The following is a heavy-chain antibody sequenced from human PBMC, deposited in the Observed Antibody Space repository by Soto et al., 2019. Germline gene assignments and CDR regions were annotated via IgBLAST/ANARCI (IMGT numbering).Heavy chain of an antibody. Sequence: SETLSLTCTVSGGSISSYYWSWILQPPWKGLEWIGYIYYSGSTNYNPSLKSRVTISVDTSKNQFSLKLSSVTAADTAVYYCASTKTYYDILSGYSPHNWFDPWGQGTLVTVSS. J-gene: IGHJ5*02. CDR2: IYYSGST. CDR1: GGSISSYY. V-gene: IGHV4-59*01. D-gene: IGHD3-9*01. CDR3: ASTKTYYDILSGYSPHNWFDP.